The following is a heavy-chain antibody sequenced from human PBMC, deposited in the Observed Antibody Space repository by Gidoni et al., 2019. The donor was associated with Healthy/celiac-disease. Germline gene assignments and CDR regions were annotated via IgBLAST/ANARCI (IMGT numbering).Heavy chain of an antibody. J-gene: IGHJ6*02. CDR2: INSDGSST. D-gene: IGHD3-10*01. V-gene: IGHV3-74*01. CDR1: GFTFSSYW. CDR3: ARDRELLWFGELPYYYYGMDV. Sequence: EVQLVESGGGLVQPGGSLRLSCAASGFTFSSYWMHWVRQAPGKGLVWVSRINSDGSSTSYADSVKGRFTISRDNAKNTLYLQMNSLRAEDTAVYYCARDRELLWFGELPYYYYGMDVWGQGTTVTVSS.